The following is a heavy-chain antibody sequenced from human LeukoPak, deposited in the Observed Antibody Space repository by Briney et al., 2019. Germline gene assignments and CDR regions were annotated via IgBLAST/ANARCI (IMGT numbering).Heavy chain of an antibody. CDR3: VRASSIVPF. CDR1: GGSFSGYY. CDR2: INHSGST. D-gene: IGHD1-26*01. Sequence: SETLSLTCAVYGGSFSGYYWSWIRQPPGKGLEWIGEINHSGSTNYNPSLKSRVTISVDTSKNQFSLKLSSVTAADTAVYYCVRASSIVPFWGQGTLVSVSS. V-gene: IGHV4-34*01. J-gene: IGHJ4*02.